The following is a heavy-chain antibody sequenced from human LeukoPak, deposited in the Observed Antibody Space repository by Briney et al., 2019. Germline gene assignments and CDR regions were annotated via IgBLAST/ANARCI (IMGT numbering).Heavy chain of an antibody. D-gene: IGHD2-15*01. CDR1: GGSISSYY. V-gene: IGHV4-59*01. CDR2: IYCSGST. CDR3: ARDRLGHCSGGSCYDPEYFQH. J-gene: IGHJ1*01. Sequence: SETLSLTCTVSGGSISSYYWSWIRQPPGKGLEWIGYIYCSGSTNYNPSLKSRVTISVDTSKNQFSLKLSSVTAADTAVYYCARDRLGHCSGGSCYDPEYFQHWGQGTLVTVSS.